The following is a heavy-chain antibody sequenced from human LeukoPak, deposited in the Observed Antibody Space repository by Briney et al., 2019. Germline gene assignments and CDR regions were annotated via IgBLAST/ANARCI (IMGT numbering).Heavy chain of an antibody. CDR3: ARDKQQLGPYYYYYGMDV. Sequence: ASVKVSCKASGGTFSSYAISWVRQAPGQGLEWKGMIIPILGIANYAQKFQGRVTITADKSTSTAYMELSSLRSEDTAVYYCARDKQQLGPYYYYYGMDVWSQGTTVTVSS. J-gene: IGHJ6*02. CDR1: GGTFSSYA. V-gene: IGHV1-69*04. D-gene: IGHD6-13*01. CDR2: IIPILGIA.